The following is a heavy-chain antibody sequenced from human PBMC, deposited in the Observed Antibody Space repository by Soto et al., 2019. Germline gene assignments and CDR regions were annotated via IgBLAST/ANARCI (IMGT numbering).Heavy chain of an antibody. CDR1: GGSISSYY. CDR3: ARLYRDYMDV. J-gene: IGHJ6*03. V-gene: IGHV4-59*08. CDR2: ISYSGST. Sequence: QVQLQESGPGLVKPSETLSLTCTVSGGSISSYYWSWIRQPPGKGLEWIGYISYSGSTNYNPSLKSRVTISVETSKSQFSLKLSSVTAADTAVYYCARLYRDYMDVWGKGTTVTVSS.